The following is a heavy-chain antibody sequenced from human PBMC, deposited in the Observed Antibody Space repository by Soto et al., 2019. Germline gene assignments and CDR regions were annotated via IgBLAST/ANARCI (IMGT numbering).Heavy chain of an antibody. CDR2: INPNSGCT. V-gene: IGHV1-2*02. CDR3: AREVGSYYGSGSYSP. D-gene: IGHD3-10*01. Sequence: QVQLVQSGAEVKKPGASVKVSCKASGYTFTGYYMHWVRQAPGQGLEWMGWINPNSGCTNYAQKFQGRVTMTRDTSISTAYMEMSRLRSDDTAGYYCAREVGSYYGSGSYSPWGQGTLVTVSS. CDR1: GYTFTGYY. J-gene: IGHJ5*02.